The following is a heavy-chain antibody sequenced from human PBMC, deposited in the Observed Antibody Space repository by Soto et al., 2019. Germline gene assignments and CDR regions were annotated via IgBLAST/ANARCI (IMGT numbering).Heavy chain of an antibody. CDR3: ARDDDYGDNGLDY. J-gene: IGHJ4*02. CDR1: GFTFSHYG. CDR2: ILNDGSRQ. Sequence: QVQLVESGGGVVQPGRSLRLSCEASGFTFSHYGMHWVRQAPGKGLEWVAVILNDGSRQHYADSVKGRLTISRDNSKNTLYLDMNSLRVEDTAGYYCARDDDYGDNGLDYWGQGTLVTVSS. D-gene: IGHD4-17*01. V-gene: IGHV3-33*01.